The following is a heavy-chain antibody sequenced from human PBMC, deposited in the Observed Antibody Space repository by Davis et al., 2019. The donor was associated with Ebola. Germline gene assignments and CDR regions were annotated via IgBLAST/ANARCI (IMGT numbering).Heavy chain of an antibody. D-gene: IGHD3-10*01. CDR1: GFTFSSYG. Sequence: GESLKISCAASGFTFSSYGMHWVRQAPGKGLEWVAVISYDGSNKYYADSVKGRFTISRDNSKNTLYLQMNSLRAEDTAVYYCAKDRLLWFGELLRRNNWFDSWGQGTLVTVSS. CDR2: ISYDGSNK. V-gene: IGHV3-30*18. CDR3: AKDRLLWFGELLRRNNWFDS. J-gene: IGHJ5*01.